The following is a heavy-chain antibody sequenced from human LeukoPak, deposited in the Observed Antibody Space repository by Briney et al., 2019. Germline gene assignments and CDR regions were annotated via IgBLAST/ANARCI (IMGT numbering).Heavy chain of an antibody. J-gene: IGHJ4*02. V-gene: IGHV4-39*01. CDR1: GGSISSSNYY. D-gene: IGHD5-24*01. Sequence: PSETLSLTCTVSGGSISSSNYYWGWIRQPPGKGLEWIGSIYYSGSTYYNPSLKSRVTISVDTSKNQFSLKLSSVTAADTAVYFWARLEKERATTHRGFDYWGREPLAPVP. CDR2: IYYSGST. CDR3: ARLEKERATTHRGFDY.